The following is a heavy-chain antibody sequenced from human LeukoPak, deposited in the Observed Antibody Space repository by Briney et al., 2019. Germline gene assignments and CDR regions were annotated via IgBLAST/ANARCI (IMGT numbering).Heavy chain of an antibody. J-gene: IGHJ4*02. CDR1: RFTFSSYG. V-gene: IGHV3-23*01. CDR2: ISSGSGTT. CDR3: AKSAGYFDWCWEY. D-gene: IGHD3-9*01. Sequence: GGYLRLSCAASRFTFSSYGMSWVRQAPGKGLEGVSTISSGSGTTYDADSVKGRFTISRDNSKPSLYLQMNSLRAEDTAVYFCAKSAGYFDWCWEYWGQGILVTVSS.